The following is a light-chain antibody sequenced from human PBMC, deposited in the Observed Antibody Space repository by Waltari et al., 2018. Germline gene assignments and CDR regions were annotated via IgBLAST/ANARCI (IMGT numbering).Light chain of an antibody. J-gene: IGKJ1*01. CDR1: QSVSSKY. V-gene: IGKV3-20*01. CDR2: GAS. CDR3: QEYDDSPPWT. Sequence: EIVLTQSPGTLSLSPGERATLSCRASQSVSSKYLAWFQQKPGQAPRLLIYGASSRATGIPDRFSGSGSGTDFTLLISRLEPEDFAVYYCQEYDDSPPWTFGQGTKVEIK.